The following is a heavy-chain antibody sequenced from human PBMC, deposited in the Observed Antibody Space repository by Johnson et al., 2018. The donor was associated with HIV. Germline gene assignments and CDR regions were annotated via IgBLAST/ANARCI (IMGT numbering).Heavy chain of an antibody. V-gene: IGHV3-11*04. Sequence: QMQLVESGGGLVKPGGSLRLSCAASGFTFSDYYMSWIRQAPGKGLEWVSYISSSGSTIYYADSVKGRFTISRDNSKNTLYLQMNSLRAEDTAVYYCAREFLYGDYQDAFDIWGQGTMVTVSS. CDR1: GFTFSDYY. J-gene: IGHJ3*02. CDR3: AREFLYGDYQDAFDI. D-gene: IGHD4-17*01. CDR2: ISSSGSTI.